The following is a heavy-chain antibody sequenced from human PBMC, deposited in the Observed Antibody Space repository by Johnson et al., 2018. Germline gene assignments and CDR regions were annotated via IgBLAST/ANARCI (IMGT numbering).Heavy chain of an antibody. CDR2: ISTTSSTI. CDR3: SRGEKYSSGLGWGSYPYYQYMDV. V-gene: IGHV3-48*01. CDR1: GFTFSSYK. D-gene: IGHD3-16*01. J-gene: IGHJ6*03. Sequence: VQLVESGGGLVQPGGSLRLSCAGSGFTFSSYKMNWVRQAPGKGLEWISYISTTSSTIYYADSVKGRFTISRDNAKNSLYLQMNSLRADDTALYYCSRGEKYSSGLGWGSYPYYQYMDVWGKGTAVTVSS.